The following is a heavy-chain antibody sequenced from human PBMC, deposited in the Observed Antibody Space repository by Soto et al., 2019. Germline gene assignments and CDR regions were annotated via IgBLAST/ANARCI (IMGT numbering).Heavy chain of an antibody. V-gene: IGHV1-2*02. CDR1: GYTFTGYY. CDR2: INPNSGGT. D-gene: IGHD3-22*01. J-gene: IGHJ4*02. CDR3: ESDLDYYDSSGYYYY. Sequence: VKVSCKASGYTFTGYYMHWVRQAPGQGLEGMGWINPNSGGTNYAQKFQGRVTMTRDTSISTAYMELSRLRADETAVYYCESDLDYYDSSGYYYYWGEGTLVT.